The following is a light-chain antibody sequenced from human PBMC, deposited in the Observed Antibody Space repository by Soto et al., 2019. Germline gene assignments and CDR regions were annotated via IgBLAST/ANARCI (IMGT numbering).Light chain of an antibody. CDR1: SSNIGATYD. V-gene: IGLV1-40*01. CDR3: QSYDSSLSGVV. J-gene: IGLJ2*01. Sequence: QPVLTQPPSVSGAPGQRVTISCTGSSSNIGATYDVQWYQQLPGTAPKLLIYGNSNRPSGVPDRFSGSKSGTSASLAITGLQAEDEADYYCQSYDSSLSGVVFGGGTKLTVL. CDR2: GNS.